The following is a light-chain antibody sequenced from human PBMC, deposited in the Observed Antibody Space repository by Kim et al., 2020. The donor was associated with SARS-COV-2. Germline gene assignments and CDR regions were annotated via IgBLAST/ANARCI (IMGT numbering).Light chain of an antibody. Sequence: VSPGQTASIPCSGDTLGDKYPSWYQQKPGQSPVLVIYQHNRRPSGIPERFSGSNSGNTATLTISGTQALDEADYYCQAWDRSTVVFGGGTQLTVL. CDR3: QAWDRSTVV. V-gene: IGLV3-1*01. CDR2: QHN. J-gene: IGLJ2*01. CDR1: TLGDKY.